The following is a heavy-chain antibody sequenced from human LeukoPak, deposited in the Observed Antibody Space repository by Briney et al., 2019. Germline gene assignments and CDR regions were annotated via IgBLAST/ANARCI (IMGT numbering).Heavy chain of an antibody. J-gene: IGHJ6*02. CDR3: ARSLLLGYYYYGMDV. CDR2: IYYSGST. Sequence: SETLSLTCAVSGVSIRSFYWSWIRQPPGKGLEWIGYIYYSGSTNYNPSLKSRVTISVDTSKNQFSLKLSSVTAADTAVYYCARSLLLGYYYYGMDVWGQGTTVTVSS. D-gene: IGHD2-15*01. V-gene: IGHV4-59*08. CDR1: GVSIRSFY.